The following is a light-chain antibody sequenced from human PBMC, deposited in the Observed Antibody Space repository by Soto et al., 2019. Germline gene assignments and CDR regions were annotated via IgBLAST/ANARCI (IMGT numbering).Light chain of an antibody. J-gene: IGKJ1*01. CDR1: QSIGNW. V-gene: IGKV1-5*01. CDR3: QVYAFSLRT. CDR2: DAS. Sequence: NQAPSTLSARVGDRVTITCRASQSIGNWLAWYQQKPGKAPNLLIYDASTLENGVPSRFSGSASGTDFTLTIISLQPEDFTLYYCQVYAFSLRTFGQGTNV.